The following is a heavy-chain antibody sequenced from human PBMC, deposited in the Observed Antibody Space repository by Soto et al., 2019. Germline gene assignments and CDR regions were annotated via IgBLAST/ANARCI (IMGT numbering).Heavy chain of an antibody. Sequence: ASVKVSCKVSGYTLTELSMHWVRQAPGKGLEWMGGFDPEDGETIYAQKFQGRVTMTEDTSTDTAYMELSSLRSEDTAVYYCATVNYSSSWRNWFDPWGQGTLVTVSS. V-gene: IGHV1-24*01. CDR3: ATVNYSSSWRNWFDP. CDR2: FDPEDGET. CDR1: GYTLTELS. D-gene: IGHD6-13*01. J-gene: IGHJ5*02.